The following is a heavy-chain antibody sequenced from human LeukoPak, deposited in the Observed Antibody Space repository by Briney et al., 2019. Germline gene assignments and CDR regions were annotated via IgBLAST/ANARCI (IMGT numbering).Heavy chain of an antibody. CDR2: INHSGST. CDR3: ARGPGYSSGWYSPPLDY. V-gene: IGHV4-34*01. J-gene: IGHJ4*02. Sequence: SETLPLTCAVYGGSFSGYYWSWIRQPPGKGLEWIGEINHSGSTNYNPSLKSRVTISVDTSKNQFSLKLSSVTAADTAVYYCARGPGYSSGWYSPPLDYWGQGTLVTVSS. CDR1: GGSFSGYY. D-gene: IGHD6-19*01.